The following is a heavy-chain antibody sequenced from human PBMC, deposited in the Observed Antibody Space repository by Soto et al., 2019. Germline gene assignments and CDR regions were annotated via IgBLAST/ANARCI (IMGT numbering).Heavy chain of an antibody. Sequence: ASVKVSCKASGYTFTSYGISWVRQAPGQGLEWMGWISAYNGNTNYAQKLQGRVTMTTDTSTSTAYMELRSLRSDDTAVYYCARDEDCSSTSCYCLYYYYGMDVWGQGTTVTVS. V-gene: IGHV1-18*01. CDR3: ARDEDCSSTSCYCLYYYYGMDV. CDR2: ISAYNGNT. CDR1: GYTFTSYG. D-gene: IGHD2-2*01. J-gene: IGHJ6*02.